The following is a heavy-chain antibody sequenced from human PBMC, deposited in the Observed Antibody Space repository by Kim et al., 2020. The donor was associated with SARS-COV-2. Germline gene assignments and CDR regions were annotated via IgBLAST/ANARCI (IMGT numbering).Heavy chain of an antibody. Sequence: GGSLRLSCAASGFTFSSYGMHWVRQAPGKGLEWVAVISYDGSNKYYADSVKGRFTISRDNSKNTLYLQMNSLRAEDTAGYYCAKDQADYDSSGYYYGGHYFDYWGQGTLVTVSS. J-gene: IGHJ4*02. D-gene: IGHD3-22*01. CDR1: GFTFSSYG. CDR2: ISYDGSNK. CDR3: AKDQADYDSSGYYYGGHYFDY. V-gene: IGHV3-30*18.